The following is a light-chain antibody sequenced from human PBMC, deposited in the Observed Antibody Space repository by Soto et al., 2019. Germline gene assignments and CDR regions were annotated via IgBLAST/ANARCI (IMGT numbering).Light chain of an antibody. CDR2: DAS. Sequence: DIQLNQSLSTLSPSVGERVIITFPASQSICRWLAWYQQKPGKAAKLLIYDASSLESGVPSRFSGSGSGTEFTLTISSLQPDDFVTYYCQQYKYYSQKFGQGTKVDIK. CDR3: QQYKYYSQK. V-gene: IGKV1-5*01. CDR1: QSICRW. J-gene: IGKJ1*01.